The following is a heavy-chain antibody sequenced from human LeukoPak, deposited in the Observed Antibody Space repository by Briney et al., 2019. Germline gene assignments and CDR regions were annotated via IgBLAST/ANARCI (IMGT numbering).Heavy chain of an antibody. CDR1: GFTVSSNY. CDR3: TRTTDYYDDSSFDY. CDR2: LFSGGST. Sequence: GGSLRLSCAASGFTVSSNYMSWVRQAPGKGLEWVSDLFSGGSTYYADSVTGRFTISRHNSKNTLYLNMNSTRAEDTAVSYSTRTTDYYDDSSFDYWGQGTLVTVSS. D-gene: IGHD3-22*01. J-gene: IGHJ4*02. V-gene: IGHV3-53*04.